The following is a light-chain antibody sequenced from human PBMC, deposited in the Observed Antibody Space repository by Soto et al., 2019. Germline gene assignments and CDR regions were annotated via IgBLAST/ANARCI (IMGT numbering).Light chain of an antibody. CDR1: QGISTY. J-gene: IGKJ1*01. Sequence: DIQMTQSPSTLSGSLGDRVTITCRASQGISTYLNWYQQKPGKAPKLLIYAASSLQSGVPSRFSGSGSETDFTLTISSLQPEDFATYSCQQSYSTTWTFGQGTKVDIK. CDR2: AAS. V-gene: IGKV1-39*01. CDR3: QQSYSTTWT.